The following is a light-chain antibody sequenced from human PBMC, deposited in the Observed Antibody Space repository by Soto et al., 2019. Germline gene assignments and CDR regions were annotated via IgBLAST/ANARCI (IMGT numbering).Light chain of an antibody. V-gene: IGKV3-11*01. CDR2: DAS. CDR3: QQRSNWLYT. J-gene: IGKJ2*01. Sequence: EIVLTQSPATLSLSPGERATLSCRASQSVSSYLAWYQQKPGQAPRLLIYDASNRATGIPARFSGSGSGTYFTLTFSSLEPEVFAVYYCQQRSNWLYTFGQGTKLEIK. CDR1: QSVSSY.